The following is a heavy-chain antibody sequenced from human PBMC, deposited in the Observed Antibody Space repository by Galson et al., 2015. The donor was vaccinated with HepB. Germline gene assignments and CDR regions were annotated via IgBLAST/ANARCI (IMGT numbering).Heavy chain of an antibody. J-gene: IGHJ4*02. CDR2: ITNSGDRI. V-gene: IGHV3-23*01. CDR1: GFSFRSYA. D-gene: IGHD5-12*01. Sequence: SLRLSCAASGFSFRSYAMSWVRQTPGRGLEWVSGITNSGDRIHDADSVRGRFTVSRDNSKNTLYLQMNSLRAEDTALYYCAKDREAWIKTTFDYRGQGTLVTVSS. CDR3: AKDREAWIKTTFDY.